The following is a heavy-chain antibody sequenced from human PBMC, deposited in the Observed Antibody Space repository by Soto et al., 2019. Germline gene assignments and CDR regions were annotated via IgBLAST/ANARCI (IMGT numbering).Heavy chain of an antibody. CDR2: IYYSGST. CDR3: ASWNHGIYCFDY. CDR1: GGSISSGGYY. Sequence: SETLSLTCTVSGGSISSGGYYWSWIRQHPGKGLEWIGYIYYSGSTYYNPSLKSRVTISVDTSKNQFSLKLSSVTAADTAVYYCASWNHGIYCFDYWGQGTLVTVSS. D-gene: IGHD1-1*01. J-gene: IGHJ4*02. V-gene: IGHV4-31*03.